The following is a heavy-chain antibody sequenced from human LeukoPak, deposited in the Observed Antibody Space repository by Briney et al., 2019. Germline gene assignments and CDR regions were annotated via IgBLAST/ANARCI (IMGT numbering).Heavy chain of an antibody. V-gene: IGHV3-15*01. D-gene: IGHD2-2*01. CDR3: TTDMDCSSTSCYVYYYYMDV. J-gene: IGHJ6*03. Sequence: GGSLRLSCAASGFTFSNAWMSWVRQAPGKGLEWVGRIKSKTDGGTTDYAAPVKGRFTISRDDSKNTLYLQMNSLKTEDTAVYYCTTDMDCSSTSCYVYYYYMDVWGKGTTVTVSS. CDR2: IKSKTDGGTT. CDR1: GFTFSNAW.